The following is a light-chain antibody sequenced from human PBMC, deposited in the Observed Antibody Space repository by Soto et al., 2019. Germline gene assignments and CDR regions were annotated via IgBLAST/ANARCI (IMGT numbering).Light chain of an antibody. CDR1: QSVGSTY. CDR2: GAS. Sequence: EIVLTQSPGTLSLSPGERATLSCRASQSVGSTYLAWYQQKPGQAPRLLISGASSRATGIPDRFSGSGSGTEFTLTISSMKPDDFATYYCQQYNSYSSFGQGTKVDIK. J-gene: IGKJ1*01. V-gene: IGKV3-20*01. CDR3: QQYNSYSS.